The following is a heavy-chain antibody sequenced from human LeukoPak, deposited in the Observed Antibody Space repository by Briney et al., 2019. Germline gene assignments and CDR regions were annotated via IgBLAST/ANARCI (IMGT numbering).Heavy chain of an antibody. V-gene: IGHV1-18*01. Sequence: ASVKVSCKASGYTFTSYGISWVRQAPGQGLEWMGWISAYNGNTNYAQKLQGRVTMTTDTSTSTAYMELSSLRSEDTAVYYCARAPRTYYYGSGRFDPWGQGTLVTVSS. CDR3: ARAPRTYYYGSGRFDP. J-gene: IGHJ5*02. CDR1: GYTFTSYG. CDR2: ISAYNGNT. D-gene: IGHD3-10*01.